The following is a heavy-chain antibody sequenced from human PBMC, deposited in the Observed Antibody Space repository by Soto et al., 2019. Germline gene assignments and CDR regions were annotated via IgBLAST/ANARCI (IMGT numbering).Heavy chain of an antibody. J-gene: IGHJ3*01. CDR2: ANGDESYT. CDR1: GFSFSSYW. CDR3: AKALGLYCGGDCFDAFDV. V-gene: IGHV3-74*01. Sequence: EVQLVESGGGLVQPGGSLRLSCAASGFSFSSYWMHWVRQAPGKGLMWVACANGDESYTSYADSVKGRFTISRDNTKNTLFLQMNRLRVEDTALYYCAKALGLYCGGDCFDAFDVWGQGAMVSVSS. D-gene: IGHD2-21*02.